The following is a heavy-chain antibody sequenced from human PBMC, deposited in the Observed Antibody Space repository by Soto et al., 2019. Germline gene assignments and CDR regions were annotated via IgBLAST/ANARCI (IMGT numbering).Heavy chain of an antibody. CDR3: ARDKTYCSGGSCYSPGGYYYYYGMDV. Sequence: ASVKVSCKASGYTFTSYGISWVRQAPGQGLEWMGWISAYNGNTNYAQKLQGRVTMTTDTSTSTAYMELRSLRSDDTAVYYCARDKTYCSGGSCYSPGGYYYYYGMDVWGQGTTVTVSS. CDR2: ISAYNGNT. CDR1: GYTFTSYG. V-gene: IGHV1-18*04. D-gene: IGHD2-15*01. J-gene: IGHJ6*02.